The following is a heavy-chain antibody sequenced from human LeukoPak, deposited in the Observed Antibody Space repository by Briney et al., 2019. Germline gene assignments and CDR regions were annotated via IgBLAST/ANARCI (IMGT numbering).Heavy chain of an antibody. CDR2: ISYDGSNK. V-gene: IGHV3-30-3*01. Sequence: PGRSLRLSCAASGFTFSSYAMHWVRQAPGKGLEWVAVISYDGSNKYYADSVKGRFTISRDNSKNTLYLQMNSLKAEDTAVYHCAREALPSPQWYFDLWGRGTLVTVSS. J-gene: IGHJ2*01. CDR3: AREALPSPQWYFDL. CDR1: GFTFSSYA.